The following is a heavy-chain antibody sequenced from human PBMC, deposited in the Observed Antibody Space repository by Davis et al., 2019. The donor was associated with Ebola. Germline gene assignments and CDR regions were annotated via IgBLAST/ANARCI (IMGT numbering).Heavy chain of an antibody. D-gene: IGHD2-15*01. Sequence: GESLKISCAASGFTFGSYWMTWVRQAPGKGLEWVANIKHDGSERYYGDSVKGRFTISRDNARNSLYLQMNSLRTEDTAVYYCAPGCSGGNCYDGPKKFDYWGQGALVTVSS. J-gene: IGHJ4*02. CDR2: IKHDGSER. CDR3: APGCSGGNCYDGPKKFDY. V-gene: IGHV3-7*01. CDR1: GFTFGSYW.